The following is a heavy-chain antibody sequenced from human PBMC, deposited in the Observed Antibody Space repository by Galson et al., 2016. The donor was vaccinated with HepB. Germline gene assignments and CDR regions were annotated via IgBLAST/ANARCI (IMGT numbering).Heavy chain of an antibody. Sequence: SLRLSCAASGFTFSNYAMSWVRQAPGKGLEWVSDISDTGSHTYYAGSVTGRFTISRDNSKNTLYLQMNSLRAEDSAIYYCAKHIYYYQTTDTEGGDYWGQGALVTVSS. CDR2: ISDTGSHT. CDR1: GFTFSNYA. CDR3: AKHIYYYQTTDTEGGDY. V-gene: IGHV3-23*01. D-gene: IGHD3-22*01. J-gene: IGHJ4*02.